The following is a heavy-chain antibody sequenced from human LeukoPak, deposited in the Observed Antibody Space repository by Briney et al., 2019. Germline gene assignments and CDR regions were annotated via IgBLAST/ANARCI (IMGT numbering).Heavy chain of an antibody. CDR2: TIPILGIA. V-gene: IGHV1-69*04. CDR3: ARDLSGEQQLFN. J-gene: IGHJ4*02. D-gene: IGHD6-13*01. Sequence: ASVKVSCKASGGTFSSYAISWVRQAPGQGLEWMGRTIPILGIANYAQKFQGRVTITADKSTSTAYMELSSLRSEDTAVYYCARDLSGEQQLFNWGQGTLVTVSS. CDR1: GGTFSSYA.